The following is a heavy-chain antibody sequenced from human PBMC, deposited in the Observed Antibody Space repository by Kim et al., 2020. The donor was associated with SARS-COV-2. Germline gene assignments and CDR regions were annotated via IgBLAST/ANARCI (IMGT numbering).Heavy chain of an antibody. CDR3: VRDRMGGAFDM. V-gene: IGHV3-48*02. CDR1: GFTFSAYD. Sequence: GGSLRLSCATSGFTFSAYDMNWVRQAPGKGLEWLSFITKSSTTIYYADSVEGRFTISRDNAKNSLFLQMNSLRDEDTALYYCVRDRMGGAFDMWGQGTRGTVSS. CDR2: ITKSSTTI. J-gene: IGHJ3*02. D-gene: IGHD3-16*01.